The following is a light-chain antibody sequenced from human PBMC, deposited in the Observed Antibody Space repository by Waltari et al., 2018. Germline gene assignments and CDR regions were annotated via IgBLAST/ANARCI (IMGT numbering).Light chain of an antibody. CDR3: QQDKRWPPIT. CDR2: EAS. CDR1: QSVTTN. J-gene: IGKJ5*01. Sequence: EVVMTQSPATLSVSPGERATLSCRASQSVTTNLAWYQQKPGQAPRLLIYEASTRATGVAARFRGSGSGTEFTLTISSLQSEESAVYYCQQDKRWPPITGGQGTRRE. V-gene: IGKV3-15*01.